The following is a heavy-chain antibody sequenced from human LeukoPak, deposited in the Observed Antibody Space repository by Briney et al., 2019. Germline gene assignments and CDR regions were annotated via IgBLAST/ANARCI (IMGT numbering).Heavy chain of an antibody. J-gene: IGHJ4*02. CDR3: ARDVSPPRTITIFGGYPGGFDY. V-gene: IGHV3-23*01. CDR1: GFTFSSYA. Sequence: PGGSLRLSCVASGFTFSSYAMSWVRQAPGKGLEWVSTIGGSAGSTYYADSVKGRFTISRDNSKNTLYLQMNSLRAEDTAVYYCARDVSPPRTITIFGGYPGGFDYWGQGTLVTVSS. D-gene: IGHD3-3*01. CDR2: IGGSAGST.